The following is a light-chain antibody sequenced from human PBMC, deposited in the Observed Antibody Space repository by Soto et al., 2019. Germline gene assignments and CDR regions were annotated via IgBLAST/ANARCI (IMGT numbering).Light chain of an antibody. Sequence: QPVSVSRSPGQSIAISCTGTSSDVGKYSYVSWFQQYPGNAPKLMIYEVSNRPSGVSNRFSGSKSGNTASLTISGLQGEDEADYYCSSFTTSSTWVFGGGTKLTVL. J-gene: IGLJ3*02. V-gene: IGLV2-14*01. CDR3: SSFTTSSTWV. CDR2: EVS. CDR1: SSDVGKYSY.